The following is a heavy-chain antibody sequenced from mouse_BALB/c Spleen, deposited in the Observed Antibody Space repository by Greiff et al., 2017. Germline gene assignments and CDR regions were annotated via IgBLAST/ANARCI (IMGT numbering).Heavy chain of an antibody. CDR3: NGKYGNYVDYAMDY. CDR2: IDPENGDT. Sequence: EVQLQESGAELVRSGASVKLSCTASGFNIKDYYMHWVKQRPEQGLEWIGWIDPENGDTEYAPKFQGKATMTADTSSNTAYLQLSSLTSEDTAVYYCNGKYGNYVDYAMDYWGQGTSVTVSS. V-gene: IGHV14-4*02. CDR1: GFNIKDYY. J-gene: IGHJ4*01. D-gene: IGHD2-10*02.